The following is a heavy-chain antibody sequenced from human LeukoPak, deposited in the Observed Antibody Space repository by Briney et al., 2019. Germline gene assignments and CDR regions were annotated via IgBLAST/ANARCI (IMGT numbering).Heavy chain of an antibody. V-gene: IGHV4-59*08. CDR2: SYYTGNT. CDR1: GGSLSSSY. D-gene: IGHD6-13*01. Sequence: PSETLSLTCTVSGGSLSSSYWSWIRQPPGGGLEWIGYSYYTGNTNYNPSLKSRVTISVDTSKNQFSLKLSSVTAADTAVYYCARHTLTYSSSWYKSLSYFQHWGQGTLVTVSS. J-gene: IGHJ1*01. CDR3: ARHTLTYSSSWYKSLSYFQH.